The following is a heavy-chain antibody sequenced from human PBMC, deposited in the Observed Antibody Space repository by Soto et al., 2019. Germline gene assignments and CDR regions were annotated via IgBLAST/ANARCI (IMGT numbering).Heavy chain of an antibody. J-gene: IGHJ4*02. CDR1: GGTFSSYA. Sequence: ASVKVSCKAPGGTFSSYAISWVRQAPGQGLEWMGGIIPIFGTANYAQKFQGRVTITADESTSTAYMELSSLRSEDTAVYYCARDGDGSGSYFPQALDYWGQGTLVTVSS. V-gene: IGHV1-69*13. CDR3: ARDGDGSGSYFPQALDY. CDR2: IIPIFGTA. D-gene: IGHD3-10*01.